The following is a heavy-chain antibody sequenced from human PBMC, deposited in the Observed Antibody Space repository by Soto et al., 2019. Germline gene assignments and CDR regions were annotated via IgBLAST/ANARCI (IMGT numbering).Heavy chain of an antibody. V-gene: IGHV4-59*01. CDR2: IYYSGST. CDR1: GGSISSYY. Sequence: SETLSLTCTVSGGSISSYYWSWIRQPPGKGLEWIGYIYYSGSTNYNPSLKSRVTISVDTSKNQFSLKLSSVTAADTAVYYCARFRGYSYGYGSFDYWGQGTLVTVSS. D-gene: IGHD5-18*01. J-gene: IGHJ4*02. CDR3: ARFRGYSYGYGSFDY.